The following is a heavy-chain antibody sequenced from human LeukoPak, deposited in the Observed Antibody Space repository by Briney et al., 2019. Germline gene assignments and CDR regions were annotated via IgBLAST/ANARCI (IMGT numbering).Heavy chain of an antibody. D-gene: IGHD5-18*01. CDR1: GGSISSCY. V-gene: IGHV4-59*13. CDR2: IYYSGST. CDR3: ARAGYSYGIGTFDY. J-gene: IGHJ4*02. Sequence: SEPLSLTCSVSGGSISSCYWRCIRHPPGRGLEWLGYIYYSGSTNYNPSLMSRVTISVDTSKIQFSLKLSSVTAADTAVYYCARAGYSYGIGTFDYWGQGTLVSVSS.